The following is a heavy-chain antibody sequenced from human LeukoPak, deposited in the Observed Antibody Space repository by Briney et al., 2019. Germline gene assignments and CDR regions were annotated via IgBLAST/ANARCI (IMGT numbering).Heavy chain of an antibody. CDR2: IYYSGST. CDR3: ATRGYSYGYYCYGMDV. CDR1: GGSISSSSYY. J-gene: IGHJ6*02. Sequence: SETLSLTCTVSGGSISSSSYYWGWIRQPPGKGLEWIGSIYYSGSTYYNPSLKSRVTISVDTSKNQFSLKLSSVTAADTAVYYCATRGYSYGYYCYGMDVWGQGTTVTVSS. V-gene: IGHV4-39*01. D-gene: IGHD5-18*01.